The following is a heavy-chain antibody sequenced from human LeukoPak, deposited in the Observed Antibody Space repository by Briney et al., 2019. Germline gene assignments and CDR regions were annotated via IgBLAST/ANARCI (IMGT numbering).Heavy chain of an antibody. CDR2: ISYDGSNK. V-gene: IGHV3-30*03. D-gene: IGHD5-18*01. Sequence: AGGSLRLSCAASGFTFSSYGMHWVRQAPGKGLEWVAVISYDGSNKYYADSVKGRFTISRDNSKNTLYLQMNSLRAEDTAVYYCARGGYSYGSSDTFDYWGQGTLVTVSS. CDR3: ARGGYSYGSSDTFDY. CDR1: GFTFSSYG. J-gene: IGHJ4*02.